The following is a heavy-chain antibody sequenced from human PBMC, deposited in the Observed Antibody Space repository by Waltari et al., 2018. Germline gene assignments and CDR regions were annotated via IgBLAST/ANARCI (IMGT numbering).Heavy chain of an antibody. CDR3: AKIPIVVVTAIQEPYFQH. Sequence: EVQLLESGGGLVQPGGSLRLSCAASGFTFSSSAMSWVRQAPGKGLEWVSAISGSGGSTYYADSVKGRFTISRDNSKNTLYLQMNSLRAEDTAVYYCAKIPIVVVTAIQEPYFQHWGQGTLVTVSS. D-gene: IGHD2-21*02. V-gene: IGHV3-23*01. CDR2: ISGSGGST. J-gene: IGHJ1*01. CDR1: GFTFSSSA.